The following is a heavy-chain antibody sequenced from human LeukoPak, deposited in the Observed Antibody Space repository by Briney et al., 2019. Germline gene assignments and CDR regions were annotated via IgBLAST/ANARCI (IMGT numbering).Heavy chain of an antibody. D-gene: IGHD1-7*01. CDR1: GFTFSNYG. CDR2: IWYEGTNK. CDR3: ARQGGLGNYATGSWFDP. Sequence: GRSLRLSCAGSGFTFSNYGMHWVRLAPGKGLEWVAVIWYEGTNKYYADSVKGRFTISRDNSKNTLYLQMDSLRAEDTAMYYCARQGGLGNYATGSWFDPWGQGTLVTVSS. V-gene: IGHV3-33*01. J-gene: IGHJ5*02.